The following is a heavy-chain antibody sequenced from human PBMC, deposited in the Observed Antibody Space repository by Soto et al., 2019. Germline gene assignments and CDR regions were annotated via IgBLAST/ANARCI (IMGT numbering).Heavy chain of an antibody. V-gene: IGHV3-23*01. Sequence: EVQLLESGGGLVQPGGSLRLSCAASGFTFSNYAMSWVRQAPGKGLEWVSSISSSGGSTHYADSVQGRFTISRDNSKNTLYLQMNSLRAEDTAVYYCAKVVGYSGYVSDAFDIWGRGTMVTVSS. CDR3: AKVVGYSGYVSDAFDI. D-gene: IGHD5-12*01. CDR2: ISSSGGST. CDR1: GFTFSNYA. J-gene: IGHJ3*02.